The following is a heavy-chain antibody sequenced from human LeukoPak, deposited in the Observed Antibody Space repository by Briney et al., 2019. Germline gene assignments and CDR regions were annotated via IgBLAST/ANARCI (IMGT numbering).Heavy chain of an antibody. CDR3: ARDRPGITVAGALDY. CDR2: ISSDGNND. Sequence: GESLRLSCAASGFTFSNHVMHWVRQAPGKGLEWVAVISSDGNNDYYADSVQGRFTIARDNSKNTLYLQMNSLRAEDTAVYYCARDRPGITVAGALDYWGQGTLVTVSS. J-gene: IGHJ4*02. CDR1: GFTFSNHV. V-gene: IGHV3-30*04. D-gene: IGHD6-19*01.